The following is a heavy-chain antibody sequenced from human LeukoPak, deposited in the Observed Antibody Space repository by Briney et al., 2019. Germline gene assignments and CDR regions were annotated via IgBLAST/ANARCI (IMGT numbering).Heavy chain of an antibody. CDR1: GFTFSSYE. D-gene: IGHD2-15*01. Sequence: PGGSLRLSCAASGFTFSSYEMNWVRQAPGKGLEWVSYISSSGSTIYYADSVKGRFTISRDNSKNTLYLQMNSLRAEDTAVYYCARGRGYCQSNWVDPWGQGTMVTVS. CDR2: ISSSGSTI. V-gene: IGHV3-48*03. CDR3: ARGRGYCQSNWVDP. J-gene: IGHJ5*02.